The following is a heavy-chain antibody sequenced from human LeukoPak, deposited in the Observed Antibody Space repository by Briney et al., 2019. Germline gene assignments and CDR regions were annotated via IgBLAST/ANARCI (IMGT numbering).Heavy chain of an antibody. V-gene: IGHV4-59*02. J-gene: IGHJ5*02. CDR2: VYYSGST. CDR1: GGSVSGYY. CDR3: ARASLRYRFDP. D-gene: IGHD5-24*01. Sequence: SETLSLTCVVSGGSVSGYYWGWIRQPPGRGLEWIGYVYYSGSTNYNPSFKSRITISVDTSRNQFSLQLSSVTAADTAVYYCARASLRYRFDPWGQGTLVTVSS.